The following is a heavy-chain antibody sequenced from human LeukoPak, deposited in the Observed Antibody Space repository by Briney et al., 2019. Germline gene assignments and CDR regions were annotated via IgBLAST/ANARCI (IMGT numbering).Heavy chain of an antibody. CDR1: GGSISGSH. CDR3: ARGPPPDFDC. V-gene: IGHV4-4*07. Sequence: SETLSLTCLVSGGSISGSHWSWIRQPAGKGLEWIGRIYTTGSTDYNPSLKSRVTMSVDTSKNQFSLKLSSVTAADTAVYYCARGPPPDFDCWGQGTLVTVSS. CDR2: IYTTGST. J-gene: IGHJ4*02.